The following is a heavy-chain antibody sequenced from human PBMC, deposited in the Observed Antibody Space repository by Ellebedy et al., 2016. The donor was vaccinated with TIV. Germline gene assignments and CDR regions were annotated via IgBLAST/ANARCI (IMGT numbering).Heavy chain of an antibody. CDR1: GYTFTSYY. CDR2: INPSGGST. D-gene: IGHD6-19*01. V-gene: IGHV1-46*01. Sequence: ASVKVSCXASGYTFTSYYMHWVRQAPGQGLEWMGIINPSGGSTSYAQKFQGRVTMTRDTSTSTVYMELSSLRSEDTAVYYCARDPSPGGSSGHGSWFDPWGQGTLVTVSS. J-gene: IGHJ5*02. CDR3: ARDPSPGGSSGHGSWFDP.